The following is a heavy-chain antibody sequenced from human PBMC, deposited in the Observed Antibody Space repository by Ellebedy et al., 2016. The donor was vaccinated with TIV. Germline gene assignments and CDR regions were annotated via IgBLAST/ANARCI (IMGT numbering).Heavy chain of an antibody. CDR3: ARDAGYYDILTGYSPYIFDY. CDR2: ISGSGGST. Sequence: GESLKIPCAASGFTFSSYAMSWVRQAPGKGLKWVSAISGSGGSTYYADSVKGRFTISRDNSKNTLYLQMNSLRAEDTAVYYCARDAGYYDILTGYSPYIFDYWGQGTLVTVSS. J-gene: IGHJ4*02. V-gene: IGHV3-23*01. CDR1: GFTFSSYA. D-gene: IGHD3-9*01.